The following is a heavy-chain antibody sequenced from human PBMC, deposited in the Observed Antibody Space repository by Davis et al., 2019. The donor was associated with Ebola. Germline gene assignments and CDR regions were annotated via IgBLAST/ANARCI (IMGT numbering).Heavy chain of an antibody. CDR2: ISYDGSNK. CDR3: ARGMWIQLWWWFDP. V-gene: IGHV3-30-3*01. Sequence: GGSLRLSCAASGFTFSSYWMSWVRQAPGKGLEWVALISYDGSNKYYADSVKGRFTISRDNSKNTLFLQMNSLRAEDTAVYYCARGMWIQLWWWFDPWGQGTLVTVSS. D-gene: IGHD5-18*01. CDR1: GFTFSSYW. J-gene: IGHJ5*02.